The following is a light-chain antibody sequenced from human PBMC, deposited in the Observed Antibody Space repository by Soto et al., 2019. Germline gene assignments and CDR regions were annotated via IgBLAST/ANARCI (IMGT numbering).Light chain of an antibody. CDR2: DAS. V-gene: IGKV3D-20*01. CDR1: QRISSSY. J-gene: IGKJ5*01. CDR3: QQYGSSPIT. Sequence: EVVLTQSPATLSLSPGERATLSCGASQRISSSYLAWYQQKPGLAPRLLIYDASTRATGIPDRFSGSVSGTDFTLTIIRLEPEDFVVYYCQQYGSSPITFGQGTRLE.